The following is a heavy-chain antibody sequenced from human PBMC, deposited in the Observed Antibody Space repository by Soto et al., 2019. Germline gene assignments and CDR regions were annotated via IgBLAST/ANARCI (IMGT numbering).Heavy chain of an antibody. CDR3: ARFGVYDFWSGPEDDY. J-gene: IGHJ4*02. CDR1: GGTFSSYT. V-gene: IGHV1-69*13. CDR2: IIPIFGTA. D-gene: IGHD3-3*01. Sequence: GASVKVSCKASGGTFSSYTISWVRQAPGQGLEWMGGIIPIFGTANYAQKFQGRVTITADESTSTAYMELSSLRSEDTAVYYCARFGVYDFWSGPEDDYWGQGTLVTVSS.